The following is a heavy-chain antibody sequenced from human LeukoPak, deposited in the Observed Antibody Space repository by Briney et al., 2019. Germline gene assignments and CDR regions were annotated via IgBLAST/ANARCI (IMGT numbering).Heavy chain of an antibody. Sequence: SEILSLTCTVSGGSISSSSYYWGWIRQPPGKGLEWIGSIYYSGSTYYNPSLKSRVTISVDTSKNQFSLKLSSVTAADTAVYYCAVQDFWSGYSHYMDVWGKGTTVTVSS. J-gene: IGHJ6*03. V-gene: IGHV4-39*01. CDR2: IYYSGST. CDR3: AVQDFWSGYSHYMDV. CDR1: GGSISSSSYY. D-gene: IGHD3-3*01.